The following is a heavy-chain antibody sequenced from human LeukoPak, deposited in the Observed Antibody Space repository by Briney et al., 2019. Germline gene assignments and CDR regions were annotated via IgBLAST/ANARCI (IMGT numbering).Heavy chain of an antibody. CDR3: ARATQYYDSSGRIDY. J-gene: IGHJ4*02. D-gene: IGHD3-22*01. V-gene: IGHV3-21*01. CDR2: ISSSSSYI. Sequence: PGGSLRLSCAASGFTFSSYSMNWVRQAPGQGLEWVSSISSSSSYIYYADSVKGRFTISRDNAKNSLYLQMNSLRAEDTAVYYCARATQYYDSSGRIDYWGQGTLVTVSS. CDR1: GFTFSSYS.